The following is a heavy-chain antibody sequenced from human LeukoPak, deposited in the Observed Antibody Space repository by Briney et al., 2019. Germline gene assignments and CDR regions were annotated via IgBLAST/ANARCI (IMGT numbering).Heavy chain of an antibody. J-gene: IGHJ4*02. Sequence: ASVKVSCKASGYTFISYAMYWVRQAPGQRLEWMGWVNVGNGDTQYSQKFQGRVAFTSDTYATTAYMELSSLRSEDTAVYYCARNVLGTTVLDYWGQGTLVTVSS. CDR3: ARNVLGTTVLDY. CDR1: GYTFISYA. CDR2: VNVGNGDT. D-gene: IGHD1-26*01. V-gene: IGHV1-3*01.